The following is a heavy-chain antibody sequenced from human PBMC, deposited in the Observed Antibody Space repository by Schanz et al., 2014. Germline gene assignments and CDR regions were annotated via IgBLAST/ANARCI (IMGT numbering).Heavy chain of an antibody. D-gene: IGHD5-18*01. CDR3: ARVALPGYSSPRDAFDI. CDR1: GFNFADCA. CDR2: IKHDGSVK. J-gene: IGHJ3*02. V-gene: IGHV3-7*01. Sequence: VQVVDSGGALVQPGRSLRLSCSTSGFNFADCAMSWFRQAPGKGLEWVANIKHDGSVKDYVVSVEGRFTISRDNAKRSLFLQMNSLRVEDTAVYYCARVALPGYSSPRDAFDIWGQGTMVTVSS.